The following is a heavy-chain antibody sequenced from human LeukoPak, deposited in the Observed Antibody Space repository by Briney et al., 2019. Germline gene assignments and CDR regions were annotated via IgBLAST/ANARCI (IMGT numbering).Heavy chain of an antibody. CDR2: ISRSSSHI. D-gene: IGHD6-19*01. J-gene: IGHJ4*02. CDR1: GFTFSSYN. V-gene: IGHV3-21*01. CDR3: AREDFAYSGWYSGVDY. Sequence: GGSLRLSCAAAGFTFSSYNMNWVRQAAGKGLEWVSFISRSSSHIYYADSVKGRFTIARDNAKNSLYLQMNSLRADDTAVYYCAREDFAYSGWYSGVDYWGQGTLVTVSS.